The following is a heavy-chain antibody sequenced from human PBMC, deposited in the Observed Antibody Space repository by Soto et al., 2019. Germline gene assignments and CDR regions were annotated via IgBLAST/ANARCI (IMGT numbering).Heavy chain of an antibody. CDR1: GYTLTEFF. J-gene: IGHJ5*02. D-gene: IGHD2-2*01. Sequence: ASVKVSCRVSGYTLTEFFIHWVRQAPGKGLEWMGGFDPEDGETSYAHKFQGRVTMTEDISTDTACMELTRRGSEDTAVQYCGTGNIPAAENWFDPWGQGTLVTVSS. CDR3: GTGNIPAAENWFDP. V-gene: IGHV1-24*01. CDR2: FDPEDGET.